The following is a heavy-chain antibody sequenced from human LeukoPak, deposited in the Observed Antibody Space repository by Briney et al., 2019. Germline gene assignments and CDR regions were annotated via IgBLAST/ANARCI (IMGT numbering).Heavy chain of an antibody. CDR1: GGSFSGYY. V-gene: IGHV4-34*01. J-gene: IGHJ4*02. D-gene: IGHD2-15*01. Sequence: SETLSLTCAVYGGSFSGYYWSWLRQPPGKGLEWIGEINHSGSTNYNPSLKSRVTISVDTSKNQFSLKLSSVTAADTAVYYCARLAVVARKDYWGQGTLVTVSS. CDR2: INHSGST. CDR3: ARLAVVARKDY.